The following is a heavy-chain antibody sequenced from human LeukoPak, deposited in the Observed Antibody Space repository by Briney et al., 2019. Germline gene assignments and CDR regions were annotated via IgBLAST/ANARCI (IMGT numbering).Heavy chain of an antibody. V-gene: IGHV4-4*07. CDR1: GGSISSYY. D-gene: IGHD5-24*01. J-gene: IGHJ4*02. CDR2: IYTSGST. CDR3: ARLLGYNSKTPYHFDY. Sequence: SETLSLTCTVSGGSISSYYWSWIRQPAGKGLEWIGRIYTSGSTNYNPSLKSRVTISVDTSKNQFSLKLSSVTAADTAVYYCARLLGYNSKTPYHFDYWGQGTLVTVSS.